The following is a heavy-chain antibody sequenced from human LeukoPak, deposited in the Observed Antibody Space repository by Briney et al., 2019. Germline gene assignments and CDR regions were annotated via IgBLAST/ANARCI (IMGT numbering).Heavy chain of an antibody. CDR1: GWTHRKYG. CDR3: AANFDL. V-gene: IGHV3-33*01. J-gene: IGHJ2*01. CDR2: IWYDGSNK. Sequence: GGSLTLTCAASGWTHRKYGMHEVGQAPGKGLEGVAVIWYDGSNKYYADSVKGRFTISRDNSKNTLYLQMNSLRDEGTAVYYCAANFDLWGRGTLVTVSS.